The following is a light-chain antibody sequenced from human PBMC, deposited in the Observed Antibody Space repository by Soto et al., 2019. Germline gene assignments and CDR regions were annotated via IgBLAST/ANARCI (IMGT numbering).Light chain of an antibody. CDR3: QQRSSWPLT. CDR2: DAS. Sequence: LTQSPATLSLAPGEGATLSCRASQSIASYLAWYQKKPGQSPRLLIYDASNRATGIPARLSGSGSGKDFALNITSLEPEDVAVYYGQQRSSWPLTFGQGTRLEIK. J-gene: IGKJ5*01. V-gene: IGKV3-11*01. CDR1: QSIASY.